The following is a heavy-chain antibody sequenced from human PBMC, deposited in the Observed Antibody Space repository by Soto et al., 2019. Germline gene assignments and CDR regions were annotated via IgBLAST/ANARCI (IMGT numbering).Heavy chain of an antibody. J-gene: IGHJ4*02. CDR3: ATTPLRDVYQLLFDS. Sequence: SETLSLTCTVSGGSIISGSHYWGWIRQSPGKGLEWIGSIEYSEGTYKNPSLKSRVTISVDSSKNQFSLKLSSVTAADTAIYYCATTPLRDVYQLLFDSWGQGTLVTVSS. CDR1: GGSIISGSHY. CDR2: IEYSEGT. D-gene: IGHD2-2*01. V-gene: IGHV4-39*01.